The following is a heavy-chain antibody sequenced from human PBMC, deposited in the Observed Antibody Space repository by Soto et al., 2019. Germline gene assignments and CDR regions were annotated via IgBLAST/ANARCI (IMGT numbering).Heavy chain of an antibody. CDR3: ARQASGSYYGWFDP. Sequence: QLLLQESGPGLVKPSETLSLTCTVSGGSILDSTYYWAWIRQSPGKGLEWIGTIFYSGGTFYTPSPKSRVTMSVDTFNNQFSLKLSSVTAADTAVYYCARQASGSYYGWFDPWGQGTLVTVSS. V-gene: IGHV4-39*01. J-gene: IGHJ5*02. CDR1: GGSILDSTYY. D-gene: IGHD3-22*01. CDR2: IFYSGGT.